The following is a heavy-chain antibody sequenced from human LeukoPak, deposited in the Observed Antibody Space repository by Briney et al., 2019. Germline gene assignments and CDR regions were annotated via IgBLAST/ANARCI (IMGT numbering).Heavy chain of an antibody. J-gene: IGHJ4*02. D-gene: IGHD5-18*01. Sequence: GRSLRLSCAASGFTFSSYAMHWVRQAPGKGLEWVAVISYDGSNKYYADSVKGRFTISRDNSKNTVYLQMNSLRPEDTAVYYCAKDLKRGYSYGYWAFTPGYWGQGTLVTVSS. CDR2: ISYDGSNK. CDR3: AKDLKRGYSYGYWAFTPGY. V-gene: IGHV3-30*04. CDR1: GFTFSSYA.